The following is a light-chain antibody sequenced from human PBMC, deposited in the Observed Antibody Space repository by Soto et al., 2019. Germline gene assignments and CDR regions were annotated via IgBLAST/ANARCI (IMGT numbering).Light chain of an antibody. J-gene: IGKJ1*01. V-gene: IGKV3-20*01. CDR1: QSVSNNY. Sequence: DIVLTQSPVTLSLSPGERATLSCRASQSVSNNYLAWYQQKPGQAPRLLIYGASNRATGIPDRFSGSGSGTDFTLTISRLEPEDCAVYYCQQFGGSLTWTFGQGTKVDIK. CDR3: QQFGGSLTWT. CDR2: GAS.